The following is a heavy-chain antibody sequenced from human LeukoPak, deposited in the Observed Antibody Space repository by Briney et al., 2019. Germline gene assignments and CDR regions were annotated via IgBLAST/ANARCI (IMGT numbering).Heavy chain of an antibody. V-gene: IGHV4-59*01. J-gene: IGHJ5*02. CDR3: AREGPSSSGSYLNCFDP. CDR2: IYYSGST. Sequence: SETLSLTCTVSGGSISNYNWSWFRQPPGKGLEWIGYIYYSGSTKYNPSLKSRVTISVDTSRNQFSLKLSSVTAADTAVYYCAREGPSSSGSYLNCFDPWGQGTLVTVSS. D-gene: IGHD1-26*01. CDR1: GGSISNYN.